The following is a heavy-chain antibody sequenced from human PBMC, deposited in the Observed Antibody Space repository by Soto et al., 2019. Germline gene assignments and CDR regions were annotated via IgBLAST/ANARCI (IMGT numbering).Heavy chain of an antibody. CDR1: GYTFTSYD. CDR2: MNPNSGNT. J-gene: IGHJ4*02. V-gene: IGHV1-8*01. CDR3: ARRPLEMATIRNDY. D-gene: IGHD5-12*01. Sequence: QVQLVQSGAEVKKPGASVKVSCKASGYTFTSYDINWVRQATGQGLEWMGWMNPNSGNTGYAQNFQGRGTMTRDTSISTADMELSSLRSEDTAVYYCARRPLEMATIRNDYWGQGTLVTVSS.